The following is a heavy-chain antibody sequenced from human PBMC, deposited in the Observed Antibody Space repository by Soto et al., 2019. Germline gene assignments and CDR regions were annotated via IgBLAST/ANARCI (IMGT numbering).Heavy chain of an antibody. CDR1: GGTFSRYS. CDR2: IIPIFGIP. J-gene: IGHJ6*02. Sequence: QVQLVQSGAEVKKPGSSVKVSCKASGGTFSRYSITWVRQAPGHGLEWIGRIIPIFGIPTYAQKFQGRVTFAAAEATSRAYRELSSLRSDDTAVYYCAREDRDRETGLVPAAIDGMDVWGQGTTGTVSS. CDR3: AREDRDRETGLVPAAIDGMDV. V-gene: IGHV1-69*08. D-gene: IGHD2-2*01.